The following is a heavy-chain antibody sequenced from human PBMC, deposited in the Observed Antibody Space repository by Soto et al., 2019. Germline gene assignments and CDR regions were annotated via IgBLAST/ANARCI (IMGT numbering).Heavy chain of an antibody. D-gene: IGHD3-10*01. J-gene: IGHJ4*02. Sequence: QVQLVQSGTEVKKPGASVKVSCKASGYTFSNYGISWVRQAPGQGLEWMGWISAYNGDTHYAQKFQGRVTMSTDTSTSSAYVELRSLSSDDTAVYYCARAKKESGSYCAVYWGQGALVTVSS. CDR3: ARAKKESGSYCAVY. V-gene: IGHV1-18*01. CDR2: ISAYNGDT. CDR1: GYTFSNYG.